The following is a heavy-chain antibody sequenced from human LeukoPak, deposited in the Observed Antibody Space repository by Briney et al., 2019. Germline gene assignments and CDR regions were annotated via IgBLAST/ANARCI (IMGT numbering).Heavy chain of an antibody. Sequence: GGSLRLTCAVSGFIIKNYGMHWVRQAPGKGLEWVAVISYEGRSEYYADSVKGRFTISRDNAKNSLYLQMNSLRAEDTAVYYCASGIAVAGSFDYWGQGTLVTVSS. CDR2: ISYEGRSE. CDR3: ASGIAVAGSFDY. V-gene: IGHV3-30*03. D-gene: IGHD6-19*01. CDR1: GFIIKNYG. J-gene: IGHJ4*02.